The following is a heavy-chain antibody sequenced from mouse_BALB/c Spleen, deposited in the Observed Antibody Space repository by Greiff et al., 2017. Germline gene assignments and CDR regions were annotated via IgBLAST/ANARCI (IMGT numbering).Heavy chain of an antibody. CDR1: GYACTNYL. CDR2: INPGSGGT. J-gene: IGHJ2*01. CDR3: AREGEIYYYGSSYYFDY. Sequence: VQLQQSGAELVRPGTSVKVSCKASGYACTNYLIEWVKQRPGQGLEWIGVINPGSGGTNYNEKFKGKATLTADKSSSTAYMQLSSLTSDDSAVYFCAREGEIYYYGSSYYFDYWGQGTTLTVSS. D-gene: IGHD1-1*01. V-gene: IGHV1-54*03.